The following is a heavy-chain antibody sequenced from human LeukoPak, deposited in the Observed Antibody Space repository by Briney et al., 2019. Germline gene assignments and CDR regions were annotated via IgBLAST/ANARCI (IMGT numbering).Heavy chain of an antibody. CDR3: ARERDAFDI. V-gene: IGHV3-48*01. CDR1: GITFSSYS. Sequence: PGGSLRLSCAASGITFSSYSMNWVRQAPGKGLEWVSYISSSSSTIYYADSVKGRFTISRDNAKNSLYLQMNSLRAEDTAVYYCARERDAFDIWGQGTMVTVSS. CDR2: ISSSSSTI. J-gene: IGHJ3*02.